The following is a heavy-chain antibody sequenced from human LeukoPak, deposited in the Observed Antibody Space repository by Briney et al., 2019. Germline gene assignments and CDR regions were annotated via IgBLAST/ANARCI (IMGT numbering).Heavy chain of an antibody. CDR2: IYYSGST. D-gene: IGHD3-22*01. V-gene: IGHV4-31*03. CDR1: GGSISSGGYY. CDR3: ARQGYDNFDY. J-gene: IGHJ4*02. Sequence: SETLSLTCTVSGGSISSGGYYWSWIRQHPGKGLEWIGYIYYSGSTYYNPSLKSRVTISVDTSKNQFSLKLSSVTAADTAVYYCARQGYDNFDYWGQGTLVTVSS.